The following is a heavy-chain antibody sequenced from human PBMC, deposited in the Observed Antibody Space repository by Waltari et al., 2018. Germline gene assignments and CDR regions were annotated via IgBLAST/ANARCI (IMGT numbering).Heavy chain of an antibody. CDR1: GGSISSCSYY. Sequence: QVQLQESGPGLVKPSQTLSLTCTVSGGSISSCSYYWSWIRQPAGKGLEWIGRIYTSGSTNYNPSLKSRVTISVDTSKNQFSLKLSSVTAADTAVYYCAREGPNYYGSGSYYYWGQGTLVTVSS. J-gene: IGHJ4*02. CDR3: AREGPNYYGSGSYYY. V-gene: IGHV4-61*02. CDR2: IYTSGST. D-gene: IGHD3-10*01.